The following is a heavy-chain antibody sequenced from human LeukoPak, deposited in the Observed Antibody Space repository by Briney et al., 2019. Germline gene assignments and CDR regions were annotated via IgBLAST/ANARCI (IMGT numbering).Heavy chain of an antibody. D-gene: IGHD3-3*01. J-gene: IGHJ3*02. V-gene: IGHV4-4*07. Sequence: SETLSLTCTVSGGSISSYYWSWIRQPAGKGLEWIGRIYTSGSTNYNPSLKSRVTMSVDTSKNQFSLKLSSVTAADTAVYYCARDVSRYYDFWSGPYDAFDIWGQGTMVTVSS. CDR2: IYTSGST. CDR3: ARDVSRYYDFWSGPYDAFDI. CDR1: GGSISSYY.